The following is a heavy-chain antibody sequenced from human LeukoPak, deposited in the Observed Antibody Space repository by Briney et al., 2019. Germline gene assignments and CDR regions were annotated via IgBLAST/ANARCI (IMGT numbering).Heavy chain of an antibody. V-gene: IGHV4-34*01. J-gene: IGHJ4*02. D-gene: IGHD6-13*01. CDR3: ARVGPIAAALYYFDY. Sequence: PSETLSLTCAVYGGSFSGYYWSWIRQPPGKGLEWIGEINHSGSTNYNPSLKSRVTISVDTSKNQFSLKLSSVTAADTAVYYCARVGPIAAALYYFDYWGQGTLVTVSS. CDR2: INHSGST. CDR1: GGSFSGYY.